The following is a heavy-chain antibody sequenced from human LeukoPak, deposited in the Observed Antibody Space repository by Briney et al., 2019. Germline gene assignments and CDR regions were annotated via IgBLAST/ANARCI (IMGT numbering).Heavy chain of an antibody. CDR1: GGSISGYY. CDR3: ARGGAYGYSGSYYGYFDY. CDR2: TYYSGST. J-gene: IGHJ4*02. V-gene: IGHV4-59*01. D-gene: IGHD1-26*01. Sequence: SETLSLTCTVSGGSISGYYWSWIRQPPGKGLEWIGYTYYSGSTNYNPSLKSRVTISVDTSKNQFSLKLSSVTAADTAVYYCARGGAYGYSGSYYGYFDYWGQGTLVTVSS.